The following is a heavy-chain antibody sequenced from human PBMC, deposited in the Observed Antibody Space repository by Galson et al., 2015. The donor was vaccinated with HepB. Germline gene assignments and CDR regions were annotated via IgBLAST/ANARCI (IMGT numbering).Heavy chain of an antibody. CDR3: AKGHDWPRATWAFDI. CDR2: ISYDGSNK. J-gene: IGHJ3*02. CDR1: GFTFSSYG. D-gene: IGHD3-9*01. V-gene: IGHV3-30*18. Sequence: SLRLSCAASGFTFSSYGMHWVRQAPGKGLEWVAVISYDGSNKYYADSVKGRFTMSRDNSKNTLYLQMNSLRAEDTAVYYCAKGHDWPRATWAFDIWGQGTMVTVSS.